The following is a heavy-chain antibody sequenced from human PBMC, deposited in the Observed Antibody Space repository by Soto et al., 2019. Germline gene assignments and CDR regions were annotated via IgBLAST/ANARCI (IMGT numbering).Heavy chain of an antibody. CDR1: GYTGTSYG. D-gene: IGHD3-9*01. Sequence: QAQLVQSGAEVKKPGSSVMVSCKASGYTGTSYGISWVRQAPGQGLEWMGWINVVSGLTNYAQNVQGRVTMTTDTYTATVHRGLRMPRSDDSAVSYCARDWNYYILTRDNTYSGMDVWGPGTTVTSSS. V-gene: IGHV1-18*01. CDR2: INVVSGLT. CDR3: ARDWNYYILTRDNTYSGMDV. J-gene: IGHJ6*02.